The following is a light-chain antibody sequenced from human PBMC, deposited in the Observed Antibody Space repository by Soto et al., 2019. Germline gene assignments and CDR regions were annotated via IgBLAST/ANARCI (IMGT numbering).Light chain of an antibody. Sequence: DIQMTQSPSSLSASVGDRVTITCRASQSIKNYLNWYQQKPGKAPKLLIYAASSLQSGVPSRFSGRGSGTDFPLTISSLQPEDFAIYYCQQSYSTPYIFGQGTKLEIE. CDR3: QQSYSTPYI. CDR1: QSIKNY. J-gene: IGKJ2*01. CDR2: AAS. V-gene: IGKV1-39*01.